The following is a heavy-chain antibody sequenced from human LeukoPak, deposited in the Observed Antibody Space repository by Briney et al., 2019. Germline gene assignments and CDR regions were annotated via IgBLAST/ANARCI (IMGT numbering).Heavy chain of an antibody. CDR1: GFTFSSYA. CDR3: AKALGITVTTPDAFDI. D-gene: IGHD4-17*01. V-gene: IGHV3-23*01. CDR2: ISGSGGST. J-gene: IGHJ3*02. Sequence: GGSLRPSCAASGFTFSSYAMSWVRQAPGKGLEWVSAISGSGGSTYYADSVKGRFTISRDNSKNTLYLQMNSLRAEDTAVYYCAKALGITVTTPDAFDIWGQGTMVTVSS.